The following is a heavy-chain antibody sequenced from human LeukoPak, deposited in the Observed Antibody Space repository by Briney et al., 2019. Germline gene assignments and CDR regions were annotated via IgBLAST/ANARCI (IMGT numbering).Heavy chain of an antibody. CDR1: GFTFSSYS. CDR3: ARVVNSSWYYFDY. Sequence: GGSLRLSCAASGFTFSSYSMNWVRQAPGKGLEWVSSISSSSSYIYYADSVKGRFTIPRDNAKNSLYLQMNSLRAEDTAVYYCARVVNSSWYYFDYWGQGTLVTVSS. J-gene: IGHJ4*02. V-gene: IGHV3-21*01. CDR2: ISSSSSYI. D-gene: IGHD6-13*01.